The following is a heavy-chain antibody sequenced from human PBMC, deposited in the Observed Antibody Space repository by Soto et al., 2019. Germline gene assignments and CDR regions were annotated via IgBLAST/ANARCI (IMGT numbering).Heavy chain of an antibody. V-gene: IGHV3-33*01. CDR3: AREXNYYYESGCYRDHNGMDV. Sequence: PGGSLRLSCAASGFTFSNYGMHWVRQAPGKGLEWVAVIWSDGSQKYYADFVKGRFTISRDNSKNTLSLEMNSLRAEDTAVYNCAREXNYYYESGCYRDHNGMDVWGQGTTVTV. D-gene: IGHD3-22*01. J-gene: IGHJ6*02. CDR2: IWSDGSQK. CDR1: GFTFSNYG.